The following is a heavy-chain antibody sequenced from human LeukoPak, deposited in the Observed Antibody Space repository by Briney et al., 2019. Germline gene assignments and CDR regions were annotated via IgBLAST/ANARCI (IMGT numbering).Heavy chain of an antibody. CDR1: GFSFSSYW. D-gene: IGHD5-12*01. Sequence: PGGSLRLSCVASGFSFSSYWMSWVRQAPGKGLEWVANIKQDGSEKYYVDSVKGRFTISRDNAKNSLYLQMNSLRAEDTAVYYCARRRGGYSGYDQFDYWGQGTLVTVSS. J-gene: IGHJ4*02. CDR3: ARRRGGYSGYDQFDY. CDR2: IKQDGSEK. V-gene: IGHV3-7*04.